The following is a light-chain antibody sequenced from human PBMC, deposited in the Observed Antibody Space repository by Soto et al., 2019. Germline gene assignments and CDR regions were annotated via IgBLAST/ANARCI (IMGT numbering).Light chain of an antibody. CDR1: SGHSSYA. CDR3: QTWVTGIVV. CDR2: LNSDGSH. J-gene: IGLJ2*01. V-gene: IGLV4-69*01. Sequence: QAVVTQSPSASASLGASVKLTCTLSSGHSSYAIAWHQQQPEKGPRFLMKLNSDGSHTKGDGIPDRFSGSSSGAERYLTISSLQSEDEADYYCQTWVTGIVVFGAGTKVTVL.